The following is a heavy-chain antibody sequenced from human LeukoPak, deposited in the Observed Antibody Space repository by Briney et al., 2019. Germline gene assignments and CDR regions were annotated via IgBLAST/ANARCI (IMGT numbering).Heavy chain of an antibody. CDR2: INMYTTNP. Sequence: ASVKVSCKASGYTFIRYAINWLRQVPGQGLEWMGWINMYTTNPAYAQGFTERFVFSLDTSVSTAYLEISNLKAEDTAVYYCARHDNXDDFDYXGQGTLVTVSS. CDR1: GYTFIRYA. D-gene: IGHD3-3*01. J-gene: IGHJ4*02. CDR3: ARHDNXDDFDY. V-gene: IGHV7-4-1*02.